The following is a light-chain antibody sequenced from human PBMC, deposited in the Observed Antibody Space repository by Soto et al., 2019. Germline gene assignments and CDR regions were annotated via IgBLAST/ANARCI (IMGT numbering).Light chain of an antibody. J-gene: IGKJ1*01. V-gene: IGKV1D-8*01. CDR1: QGVEVD. CDR2: TAS. Sequence: VIWMTQYPSLLSASTGDRVSISCRLSQGVEVDLAWYQQKPGKVPVLLIYTASTLHSGVPSRFSGSGSGTNLTLTIDGLQSEDFATYYCQQYFTFPWPFGQGTKVEIK. CDR3: QQYFTFPWP.